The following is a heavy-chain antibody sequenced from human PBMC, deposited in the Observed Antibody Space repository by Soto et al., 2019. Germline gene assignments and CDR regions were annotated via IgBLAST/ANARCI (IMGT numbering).Heavy chain of an antibody. Sequence: QVYLVQSGAEVKKPGSSVKVSCKALRGTFTNYAFSWVRQAPGQGLEWMGGIMPFFGSGNYAQKFQGRINITADESTSSVYLELTSLRSEDTAVYYCTRDGRGLGRLSLFEYWGQGVLVTVSS. V-gene: IGHV1-69*01. D-gene: IGHD2-21*02. CDR2: IMPFFGSG. CDR1: RGTFTNYA. CDR3: TRDGRGLGRLSLFEY. J-gene: IGHJ4*02.